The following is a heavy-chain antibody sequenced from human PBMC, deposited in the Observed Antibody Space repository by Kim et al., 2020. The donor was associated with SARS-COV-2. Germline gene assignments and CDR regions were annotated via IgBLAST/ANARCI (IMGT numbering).Heavy chain of an antibody. CDR1: GFTFSSHA. CDR2: ISGSGDT. J-gene: IGHJ4*02. D-gene: IGHD2-21*02. CDR3: AEPAGGDNYFDY. Sequence: GGSLRLSCAASGFTFSSHAMGWVRQAPGRGLEWVSLISGSGDTYYADSAKGRFTISRDNSKNTLLLQLNSRRAEDTAVYYCAEPAGGDNYFDYWGQGTPVTASS. V-gene: IGHV3-23*01.